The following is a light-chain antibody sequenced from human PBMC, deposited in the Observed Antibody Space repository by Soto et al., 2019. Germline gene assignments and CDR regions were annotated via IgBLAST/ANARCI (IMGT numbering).Light chain of an antibody. Sequence: QSALTQPASVSGSPGQSITISCTGTSSDVGGYNYVSWYQQHPGKAPKLLIYEVSNRPSGVSNRFSGSKSGVTASLTISGLQAEDEADYYCSSFTATTARDARVFGGGTKLTVL. J-gene: IGLJ3*02. V-gene: IGLV2-14*01. CDR3: SSFTATTARDARV. CDR2: EVS. CDR1: SSDVGGYNY.